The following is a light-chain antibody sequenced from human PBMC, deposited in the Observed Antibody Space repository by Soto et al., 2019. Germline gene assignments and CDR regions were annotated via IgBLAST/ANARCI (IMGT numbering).Light chain of an antibody. J-gene: IGKJ5*01. Sequence: EIVLTQSPATLSLSPGERATLSCRASQSIDNYLDWYQQKPGQAPRLLIYESSNRATGIPARFSGSGSGTEFSLTITSLQPEDFATYYCQQYYSYPRTFGQGTRLEIK. CDR2: ESS. CDR3: QQYYSYPRT. CDR1: QSIDNY. V-gene: IGKV3-11*01.